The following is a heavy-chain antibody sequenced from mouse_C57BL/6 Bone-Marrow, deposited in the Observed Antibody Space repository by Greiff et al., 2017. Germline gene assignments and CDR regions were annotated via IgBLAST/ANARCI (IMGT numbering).Heavy chain of an antibody. CDR2: IDPSDSYT. D-gene: IGHD1-1*01. Sequence: VQLQQPGAELVRPGTSVKLSCKASGYTFTSYWMHWVKQRPGQGLEWIGVIDPSDSYTNYNQKFKGKATLTVDTSSSTAYMQLSSLTSEDSAVYYCARRGLITTVVAKWYFDVWGTGTTVTVSS. V-gene: IGHV1-59*01. CDR3: ARRGLITTVVAKWYFDV. J-gene: IGHJ1*03. CDR1: GYTFTSYW.